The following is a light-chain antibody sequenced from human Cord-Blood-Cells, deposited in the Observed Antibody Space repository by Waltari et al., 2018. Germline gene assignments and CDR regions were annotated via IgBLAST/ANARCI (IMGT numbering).Light chain of an antibody. V-gene: IGKV3-15*01. CDR3: QQYNNWPPLT. CDR1: QSVSSN. J-gene: IGKJ4*01. Sequence: EILMTQSPATLSVSPGERSTLSCRASQSVSSNLAWYQQKPGQAPRLLIYGASTRATGIPARFGGSGSGKEVTLTISSLQSEDFAVYYCQQYNNWPPLTFGGGTKVEIK. CDR2: GAS.